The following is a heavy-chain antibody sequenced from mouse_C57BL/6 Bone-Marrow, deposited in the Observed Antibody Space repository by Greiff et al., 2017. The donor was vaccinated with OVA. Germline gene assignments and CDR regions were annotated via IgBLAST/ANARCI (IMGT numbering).Heavy chain of an antibody. CDR1: EYEFPSHD. V-gene: IGHV5-2*01. CDR3: ARRGLYGSDYAMDY. Sequence: DVMLVESGGGLVQPGESLKLSCESNEYEFPSHDMSWVRKTPEKRLELVAAINSDGGSTYYPDTMERRFIISRDNTKKTLYLQMSSLRSEDTALYYCARRGLYGSDYAMDYWGQGTSVTVSS. J-gene: IGHJ4*01. CDR2: INSDGGST. D-gene: IGHD1-1*01.